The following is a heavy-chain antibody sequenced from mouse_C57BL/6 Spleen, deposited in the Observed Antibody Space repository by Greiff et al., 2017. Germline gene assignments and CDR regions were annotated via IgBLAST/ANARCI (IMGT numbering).Heavy chain of an antibody. J-gene: IGHJ3*01. Sequence: QVQLQQSGAELMKPGASVKLSCKATGYTFTGYWIEWVKQRPGHGLEWIGEILPGSGSTNYNEKFKGKATFTADTYSNPAYMQLSSLTTDDSATFYCGRSLYCYGSSWFAYWGQGTLVTVSA. CDR1: GYTFTGYW. CDR3: GRSLYCYGSSWFAY. V-gene: IGHV1-9*01. D-gene: IGHD1-1*01. CDR2: ILPGSGST.